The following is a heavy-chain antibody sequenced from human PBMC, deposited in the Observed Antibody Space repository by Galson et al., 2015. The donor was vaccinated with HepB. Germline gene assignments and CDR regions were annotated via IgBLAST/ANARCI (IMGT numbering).Heavy chain of an antibody. CDR3: VRDRNADNWELDY. CDR1: GFTFTGYS. V-gene: IGHV3-21*01. J-gene: IGHJ4*02. CDR2: ISSISTYI. D-gene: IGHD1-20*01. Sequence: SLRLSCAASGFTFTGYSMNWVRQAPGKGLEWVASISSISTYIYYADSVRGRFTISRDNAKNSVLLQMSSLKVDDTAVYDCVRDRNADNWELDYWGQGTLVTVSS.